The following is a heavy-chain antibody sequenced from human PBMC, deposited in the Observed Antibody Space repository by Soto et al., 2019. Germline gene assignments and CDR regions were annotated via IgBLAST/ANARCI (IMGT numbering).Heavy chain of an antibody. Sequence: QVQLQESGPGLVKPSETLSLTCAVSGDSLSGTYWWSWVRQAPGGGLQWIGEISYSGTTHYDPSLLSRVTISMDKSSSECSMTLISVNAADSASYYCARHILVTGTRGFDFWGQGILVTVSS. CDR3: ARHILVTGTRGFDF. D-gene: IGHD6-19*01. J-gene: IGHJ4*02. V-gene: IGHV4-4*02. CDR2: ISYSGTT. CDR1: GDSLSGTYW.